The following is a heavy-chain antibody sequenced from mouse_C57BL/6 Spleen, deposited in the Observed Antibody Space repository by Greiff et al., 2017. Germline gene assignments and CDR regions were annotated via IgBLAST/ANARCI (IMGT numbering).Heavy chain of an antibody. CDR3: TRSGNY. CDR1: GYTFTDYE. CDR2: IDPETGGT. V-gene: IGHV1-15*01. J-gene: IGHJ2*01. Sequence: VQLVESGAELVRPGASVTLSCKASGYTFTDYEMHWVKQTPVHGLEWIGAIDPETGGTAYNQKFKGKAILTADKSSSTAYMELRSLTSEDSAVYYCTRSGNYWGQGTTLTVSS. D-gene: IGHD3-1*01.